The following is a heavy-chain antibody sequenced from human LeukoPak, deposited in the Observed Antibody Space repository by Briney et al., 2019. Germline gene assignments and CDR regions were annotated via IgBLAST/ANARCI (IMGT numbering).Heavy chain of an antibody. J-gene: IGHJ6*02. CDR3: ARVHGDYYYYGMDV. Sequence: SGTLSLTCAVSGGSISSSNWWSWVRQPPGQGLEWIGEIYHSGSTNYNPSLKSRVTISVDKSKNQFSLKLSSVTAADTAVYYCARVHGDYYYYGMDVWGQGTTVTVSS. V-gene: IGHV4-4*02. CDR2: IYHSGST. D-gene: IGHD7-27*01. CDR1: GGSISSSNW.